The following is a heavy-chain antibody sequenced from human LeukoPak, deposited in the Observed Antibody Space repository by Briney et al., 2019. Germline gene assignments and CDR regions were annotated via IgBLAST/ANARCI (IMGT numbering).Heavy chain of an antibody. CDR1: GGSFSGYY. J-gene: IGHJ5*02. CDR2: INHSGST. D-gene: IGHD1-26*01. Sequence: SETLSLTCAVYGGSFSGYYWSWIRQPPGKGLEWIGEINHSGSTNYNPSLKSRVTISVDTSKNQFSLKLSSVTAADTAVYYCAREDLQWELEGVLNWFDPWGQGTLVTVSS. CDR3: AREDLQWELEGVLNWFDP. V-gene: IGHV4-34*01.